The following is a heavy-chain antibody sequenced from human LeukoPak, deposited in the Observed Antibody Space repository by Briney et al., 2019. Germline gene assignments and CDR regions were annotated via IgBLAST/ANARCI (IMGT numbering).Heavy chain of an antibody. Sequence: SETLTLTCTVSGGSISSYYWSWIRQPPGKGLEWIGYIYYSGSTNYNPSLKSRVTISVDTSKNQFSLKLSSVTAADTAVYYCARVVGGSLPYFDYWGQGTLVTVSS. V-gene: IGHV4-59*01. CDR2: IYYSGST. CDR3: ARVVGGSLPYFDY. CDR1: GGSISSYY. J-gene: IGHJ4*02. D-gene: IGHD1-26*01.